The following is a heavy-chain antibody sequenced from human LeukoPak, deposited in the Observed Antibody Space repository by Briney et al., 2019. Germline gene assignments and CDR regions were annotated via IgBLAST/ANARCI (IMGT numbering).Heavy chain of an antibody. V-gene: IGHV3-15*07. CDR1: GLIFSDAW. CDR3: TTDGWDVLRSFDY. Sequence: PGGSLRLSCAASGLIFSDAWINWVRQAPGKGLEWVGHIKSRISGGTADHGEPVKGRFTISRDDSKNTVYLQMNSLKTEDTAMYYCTTDGWDVLRSFDYWGQGTLVTVSS. J-gene: IGHJ4*02. CDR2: IKSRISGGTA. D-gene: IGHD1-26*01.